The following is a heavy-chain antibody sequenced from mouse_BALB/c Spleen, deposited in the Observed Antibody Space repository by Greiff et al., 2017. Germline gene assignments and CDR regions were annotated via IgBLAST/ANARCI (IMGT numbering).Heavy chain of an antibody. Sequence: VKLQESGAELVKPGASVKLSCKASGYTFTSYYMYWVKQRPGQGLEWIGEINPSNGGTNFNEKFKSKATLTVDKSSSTAYMQLSSLTSEDSAVYYCTRRAYYRYDVYAMDYWGQGTSVTVSS. D-gene: IGHD2-14*01. CDR2: INPSNGGT. J-gene: IGHJ4*01. CDR3: TRRAYYRYDVYAMDY. CDR1: GYTFTSYY. V-gene: IGHV1S81*02.